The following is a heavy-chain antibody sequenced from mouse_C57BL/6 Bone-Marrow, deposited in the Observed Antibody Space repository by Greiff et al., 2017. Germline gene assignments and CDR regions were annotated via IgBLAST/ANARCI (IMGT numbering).Heavy chain of an antibody. CDR3: ARLDYGNCFDY. D-gene: IGHD2-1*01. CDR1: GFSLSTFGMG. Sequence: QVTLKVCVPGILQPSQTLSLTCSFSGFSLSTFGMGVGWLRPPSGKGLEWLVHIWWDDDKYYHPALRSRLTISQDPSKNPVFLKLANVDTADTATYYCARLDYGNCFDYWGQGTTLTVSS. J-gene: IGHJ2*01. V-gene: IGHV8-8*01. CDR2: IWWDDDK.